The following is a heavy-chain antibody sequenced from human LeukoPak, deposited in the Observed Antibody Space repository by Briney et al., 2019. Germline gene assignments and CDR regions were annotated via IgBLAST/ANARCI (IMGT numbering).Heavy chain of an antibody. CDR2: INHSGST. D-gene: IGHD6-19*01. V-gene: IGHV4-34*01. CDR1: GGSFSGYY. Sequence: SETLSLTCAVYGGSFSGYYWSWIRQPPGKGLEWIGEINHSGSTNYNPSLKSRVTISVDTSKNQFSLKLSSVTAADTAVYYCARGRAVAGTRSFGPWGQGTLVTVSS. J-gene: IGHJ5*02. CDR3: ARGRAVAGTRSFGP.